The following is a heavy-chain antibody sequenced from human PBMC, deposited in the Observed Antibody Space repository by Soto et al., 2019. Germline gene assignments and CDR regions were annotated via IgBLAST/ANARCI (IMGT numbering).Heavy chain of an antibody. CDR1: GFTFSSYG. V-gene: IGHV3-30*18. D-gene: IGHD2-21*02. J-gene: IGHJ4*02. CDR3: AKDKVPVVVTAPFDY. CDR2: KSYDGSNK. Sequence: QVQLVESGGGVVQPGRSLRLSCAASGFTFSSYGMHWVRQAPGKGPEWVAVKSYDGSNKYYADSVKGRFTISRDNSKNTLYLQMNSLRAEDTAVYYCAKDKVPVVVTAPFDYWGQGTLVTVSS.